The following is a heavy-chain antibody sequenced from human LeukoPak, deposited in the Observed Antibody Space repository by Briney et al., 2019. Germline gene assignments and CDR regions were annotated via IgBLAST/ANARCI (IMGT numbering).Heavy chain of an antibody. V-gene: IGHV3-9*01. CDR1: GFTFDDYA. Sequence: PGGSLRLSCAASGFTFDDYAMHWVRQAPGKGLEWVSGISWNSGSIGYADSVKGRFTISRDNAKNSLYLQMNSLRAEDTALYYCAKADTDMVTNSWFDPWGQGTLVTVSS. J-gene: IGHJ5*02. CDR3: AKADTDMVTNSWFDP. D-gene: IGHD5-18*01. CDR2: ISWNSGSI.